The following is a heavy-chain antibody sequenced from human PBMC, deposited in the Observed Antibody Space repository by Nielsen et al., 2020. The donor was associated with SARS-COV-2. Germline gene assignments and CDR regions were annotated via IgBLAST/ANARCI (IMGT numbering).Heavy chain of an antibody. CDR3: ARAKTTRVTIFGVVTPGAFDI. CDR2: IIPIFGTA. Sequence: SVKVSCKASGGTFSSYAISWVRQAPGQGLEWMGGIIPIFGTANYAQKFQGRVTMTRDTSISTAYMELSRLRSDDTAVYYCARAKTTRVTIFGVVTPGAFDIWGQGTMVTVSS. J-gene: IGHJ3*02. CDR1: GGTFSSYA. D-gene: IGHD3-3*01. V-gene: IGHV1-69*05.